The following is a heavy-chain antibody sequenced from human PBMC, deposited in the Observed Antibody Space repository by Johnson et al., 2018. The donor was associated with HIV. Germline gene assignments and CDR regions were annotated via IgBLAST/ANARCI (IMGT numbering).Heavy chain of an antibody. CDR3: ARGPVMVRGVTDAFDI. CDR1: GFTFSSYD. D-gene: IGHD3-10*01. Sequence: QMLLVESGGGVVQPGKSLKVSCAASGFTFSSYDMHWVRQPPGKGLEWVAGISYDGSKEYYVDSVKGRFTISRDNSKNTLYLQMNSLRTEDTAVYYCARGPVMVRGVTDAFDIWGQGTMVTVSS. CDR2: ISYDGSKE. V-gene: IGHV3-30*03. J-gene: IGHJ3*02.